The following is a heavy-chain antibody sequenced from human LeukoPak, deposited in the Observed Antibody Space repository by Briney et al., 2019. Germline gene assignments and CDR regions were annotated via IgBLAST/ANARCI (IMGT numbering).Heavy chain of an antibody. J-gene: IGHJ6*02. D-gene: IGHD5-18*01. CDR2: IDHSGST. CDR1: GGSFSGYY. CDR3: ARDVMEYNYGYGDFYYGMDV. Sequence: SETLSLTCAVYGGSFSGYYWSWIRQPPGKGLEWIGEIDHSGSTNYKPSLKSRVTISLDTSKYHFFLSLTSVTAADTAVYYCARDVMEYNYGYGDFYYGMDVWGQGTTVTVSS. V-gene: IGHV4-34*01.